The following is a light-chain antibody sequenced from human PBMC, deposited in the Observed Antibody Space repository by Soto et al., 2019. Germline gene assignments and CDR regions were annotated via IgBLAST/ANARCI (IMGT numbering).Light chain of an antibody. J-gene: IGLJ2*01. CDR2: EVS. CDR3: SSYTSSSTLGV. CDR1: SSDVGGYNY. V-gene: IGLV2-14*01. Sequence: QSALTQPASVSGSPGQSSTISCTGTSSDVGGYNYVSWYQQHPCKAPKLMIYEVSNRPSGVSNRFSGSKSGNTASLTISGLQDEDEAEYYCSSYTSSSTLGVFGGGTKLTVL.